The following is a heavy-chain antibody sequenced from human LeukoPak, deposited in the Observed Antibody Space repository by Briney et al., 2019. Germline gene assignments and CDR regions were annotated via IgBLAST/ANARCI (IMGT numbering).Heavy chain of an antibody. CDR1: GFTFSSYS. CDR3: ARGEVLRFLEWFPDY. V-gene: IGHV3-21*01. Sequence: GGSLRLSCAASGFTFSSYSMNWVRQAPGRGLEWVSSISSSSSYIYYADSVKGRFTISRDNAKNSLYLQMNSLRAEDTAVYYCARGEVLRFLEWFPDYWGQGTLVTVSS. CDR2: ISSSSSYI. D-gene: IGHD3-3*01. J-gene: IGHJ4*02.